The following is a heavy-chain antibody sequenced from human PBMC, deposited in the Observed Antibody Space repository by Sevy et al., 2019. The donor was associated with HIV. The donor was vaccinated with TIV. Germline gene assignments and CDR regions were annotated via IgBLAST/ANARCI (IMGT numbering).Heavy chain of an antibody. CDR1: DFSFSSNV. CDR2: IWHDGNSE. CDR3: ASEAGYGSDSRPFDY. V-gene: IGHV3-33*08. Sequence: GGSLRLSCVASDFSFSSNVMHWVRQAPGKGLEWVAVIWHDGNSEYYADSVKGRFIISRDNSKNTLYLQMNSLRGEDTAVYYCASEAGYGSDSRPFDYWGQGTLVTVSS. D-gene: IGHD2-21*02. J-gene: IGHJ4*02.